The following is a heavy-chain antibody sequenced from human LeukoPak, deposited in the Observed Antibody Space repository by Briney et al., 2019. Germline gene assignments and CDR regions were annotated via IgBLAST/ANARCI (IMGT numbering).Heavy chain of an antibody. J-gene: IGHJ6*04. Sequence: GRSLRLSCAASGFTFSSYAMHWVRQAPGKGLEWVAVISYDGSNKYYADSVKGRFTISRDNSKNTLYLQMNSLRAGDTAVYYCARSGTGEGSNYYYYGMDVWGKGTTVTVSS. CDR3: ARSGTGEGSNYYYYGMDV. CDR2: ISYDGSNK. V-gene: IGHV3-30*04. CDR1: GFTFSSYA. D-gene: IGHD7-27*01.